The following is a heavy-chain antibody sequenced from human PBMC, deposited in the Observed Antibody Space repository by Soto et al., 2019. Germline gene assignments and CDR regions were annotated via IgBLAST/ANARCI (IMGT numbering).Heavy chain of an antibody. D-gene: IGHD7-27*01. CDR2: IIPIFGTA. CDR1: GGTFSSYA. Sequence: ASVKVSCKASGGTFSSYAISWVRQAPGQGLEWMGGIIPIFGTANYAQKFQGRVTITADESTSTAYMELSSLRSEDTAVYYCAREAKLGPPDLARYYSGMEVWGQGTTVAVS. CDR3: AREAKLGPPDLARYYSGMEV. J-gene: IGHJ6*02. V-gene: IGHV1-69*13.